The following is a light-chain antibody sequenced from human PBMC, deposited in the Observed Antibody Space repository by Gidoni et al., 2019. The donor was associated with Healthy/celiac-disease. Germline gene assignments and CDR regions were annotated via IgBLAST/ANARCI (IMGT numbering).Light chain of an antibody. J-gene: IGKJ3*01. CDR3: QQLNSYPPFT. V-gene: IGKV1-9*01. CDR1: QGISSY. Sequence: IQLTQSPSSLSASVGDRVTITCRASQGISSYLAWYQQKPGKAPKLLSYAASTLQSGVPSRFSGSGSGTDFTLTISSLQPEDFATYYCQQLNSYPPFTFGPXTKVDIK. CDR2: AAS.